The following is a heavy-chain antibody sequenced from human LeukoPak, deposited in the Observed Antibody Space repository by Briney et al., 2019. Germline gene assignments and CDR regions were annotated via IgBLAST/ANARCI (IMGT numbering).Heavy chain of an antibody. D-gene: IGHD2-15*01. CDR1: GYTFTGYY. J-gene: IGHJ5*02. Sequence: GASVKVSCKAAGYTFTGYYMFWVRQAPGQVLEWMGRINPNSGGTSYAQKFQGRVTMTRDTSISTAYVELSRLRSDDTAVYYCARGYCSGGSCYSVENWFDPWGQGTLVTVSS. CDR2: INPNSGGT. CDR3: ARGYCSGGSCYSVENWFDP. V-gene: IGHV1-2*06.